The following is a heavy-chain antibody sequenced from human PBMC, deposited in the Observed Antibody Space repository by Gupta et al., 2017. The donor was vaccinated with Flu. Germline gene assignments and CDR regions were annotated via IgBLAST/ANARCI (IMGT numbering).Heavy chain of an antibody. CDR3: AKDIMGDYDFWSGNFDY. V-gene: IGHV3-9*01. CDR2: ISWNSGSI. CDR1: GFTFDDYA. J-gene: IGHJ4*02. D-gene: IGHD3-3*01. Sequence: EVQLVESGGGLVQPGRSLRLSCAASGFTFDDYAMHWVRQAPGKGLEWVSGISWNSGSIGYADSVKGRFTISRDNAKNSLYLQMNSLRAEDTALYYCAKDIMGDYDFWSGNFDYWGQGTLVTVSS.